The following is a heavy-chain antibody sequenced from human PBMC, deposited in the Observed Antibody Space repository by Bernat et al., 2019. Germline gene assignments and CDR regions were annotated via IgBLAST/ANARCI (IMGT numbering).Heavy chain of an antibody. V-gene: IGHV3-33*01. CDR1: GFTFSSYG. Sequence: QVQLVESGGGVVQPGRSLRLSCAASGFTFSSYGMHWVRQAPGKGLEWVAVIWCDGSNKYYADSVKGRFTISRDNSKNTLYLQMNSLRAEDTAVYYCARGIMITFGGVIARHPRLDAFDIWGQGTMVTVSS. J-gene: IGHJ3*02. CDR2: IWCDGSNK. CDR3: ARGIMITFGGVIARHPRLDAFDI. D-gene: IGHD3-16*02.